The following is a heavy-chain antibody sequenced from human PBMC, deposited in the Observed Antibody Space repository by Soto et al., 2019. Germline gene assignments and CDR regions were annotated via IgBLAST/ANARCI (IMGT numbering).Heavy chain of an antibody. CDR2: IYPGDSDT. D-gene: IGHD2-2*01. CDR1: GYSFTSYW. J-gene: IGHJ6*02. V-gene: IGHV5-51*01. Sequence: LGESLKISCKGSGYSFTSYWIGWVRQMPGKGLEWMGIIYPGDSDTRYSPSFQGQVTISADKSISTAYLQWSSLRSEDTAVYYCARDGCSSTSCSYYYYGMDVWGQGTTVTVSS. CDR3: ARDGCSSTSCSYYYYGMDV.